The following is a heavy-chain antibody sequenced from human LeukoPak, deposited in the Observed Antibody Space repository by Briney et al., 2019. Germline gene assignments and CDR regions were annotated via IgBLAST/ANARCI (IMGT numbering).Heavy chain of an antibody. CDR1: GGSINTNNW. V-gene: IGHV4-4*02. J-gene: IGHJ4*02. D-gene: IGHD1-26*01. CDR2: IAYSGST. CDR3: AREYDVHTGSYHFFDT. Sequence: SETLSLTCDVSGGSINTNNWWSWVRPPPGEGLEWIGEIAYSGSTNYNPSLKSQIIISIDKSKNQFSLKLNSVTAADTAVYYCAREYDVHTGSYHFFDTWGRDTWSPSPQ.